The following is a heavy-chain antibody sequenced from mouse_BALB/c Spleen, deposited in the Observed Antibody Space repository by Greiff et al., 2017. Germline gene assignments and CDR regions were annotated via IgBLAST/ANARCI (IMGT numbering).Heavy chain of an antibody. CDR1: GYSITSGYS. CDR2: IHYSGST. Sequence: DVKLQESGPDLVKPSQSLSLTCTVTGYSITSGYSWHWIRQFPGNKLEWMGYIHYSGSTNYNPSLKSRISITRDTSKNQFFLQLNSVTTEDTATYYCARNLRLGGAMDYWGQGTSVTVSS. V-gene: IGHV3-1*02. D-gene: IGHD1-2*01. CDR3: ARNLRLGGAMDY. J-gene: IGHJ4*01.